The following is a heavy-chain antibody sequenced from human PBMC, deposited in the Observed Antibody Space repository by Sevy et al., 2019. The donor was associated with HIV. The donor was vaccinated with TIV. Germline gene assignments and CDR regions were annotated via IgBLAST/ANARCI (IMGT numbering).Heavy chain of an antibody. CDR3: ARDRYNWNNFDY. CDR2: ISASNGNT. J-gene: IGHJ4*02. D-gene: IGHD1-1*01. V-gene: IGHV1-18*01. CDR1: GYTFTSYG. Sequence: ASVKVSCKASGYTFTSYGISWVRQAPGQGLEWMGWISASNGNTNNAQKLQGRVTMTTDTSTSTAYMELRSLRSDDTAVYYCARDRYNWNNFDYWGQGTLVPVSS.